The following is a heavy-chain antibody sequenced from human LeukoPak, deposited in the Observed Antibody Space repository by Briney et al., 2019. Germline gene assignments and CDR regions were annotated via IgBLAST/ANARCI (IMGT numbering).Heavy chain of an antibody. Sequence: PGGSLRLSCVASGFTFSSYWMNWVRQAPGKGLEWVANINHDGSDKYYVDSVKGRFTISRDNAKKSLYLQMNSLRAEDTAVYYCARDLFSYGANQDDYWGQGTLVTVS. J-gene: IGHJ4*02. CDR1: GFTFSSYW. CDR2: INHDGSDK. V-gene: IGHV3-7*01. CDR3: ARDLFSYGANQDDY. D-gene: IGHD5-18*01.